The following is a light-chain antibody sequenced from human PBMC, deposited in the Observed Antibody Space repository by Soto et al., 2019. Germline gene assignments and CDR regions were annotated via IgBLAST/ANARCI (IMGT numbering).Light chain of an antibody. CDR3: QSYDRNYV. J-gene: IGLJ1*01. CDR2: GNS. Sequence: QAVVTQPPSVSGAPGQRVTISCTGSSSNIGAGYDVHWYQQLPGTAPKLLIYGNSNRPSGVPDRFSGSKSGTSASLAITGLQAEDEADYSCQSYDRNYVFGTGTKLTVL. CDR1: SSNIGAGYD. V-gene: IGLV1-40*01.